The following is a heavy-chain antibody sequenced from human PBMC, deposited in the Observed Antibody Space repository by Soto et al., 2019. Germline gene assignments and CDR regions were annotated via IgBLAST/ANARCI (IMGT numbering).Heavy chain of an antibody. Sequence: QVQLVQSGAEVKKPGASVKVSCKVSGYTGSEVPMHWVRQAPGKGLEWMGGFNPVDGETVYTQNFQGRVTMTEDTSTDTAYMELSSLRSEDTAIYYCATVLYLERGMFDYWGQGTLVTVSS. CDR1: GYTGSEVP. CDR3: ATVLYLERGMFDY. D-gene: IGHD1-1*01. J-gene: IGHJ4*02. V-gene: IGHV1-24*01. CDR2: FNPVDGET.